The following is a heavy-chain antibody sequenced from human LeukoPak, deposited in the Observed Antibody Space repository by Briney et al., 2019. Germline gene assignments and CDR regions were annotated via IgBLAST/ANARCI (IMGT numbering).Heavy chain of an antibody. Sequence: SETLSLTCTVSGGSISSGDYYWSWIRQPPGKGLEWIGYIYHSGSTYYNPSLKSRVTISVDRSKNQFSLKLSSVTAADTAVYYCARAAPSSSLYYFDYWGQGTLVTVSS. CDR3: ARAAPSSSLYYFDY. D-gene: IGHD6-6*01. CDR1: GGSISSGDYY. J-gene: IGHJ4*02. CDR2: IYHSGST. V-gene: IGHV4-30-2*01.